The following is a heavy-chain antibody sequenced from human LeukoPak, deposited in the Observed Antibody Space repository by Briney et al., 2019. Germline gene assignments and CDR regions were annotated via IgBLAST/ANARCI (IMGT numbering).Heavy chain of an antibody. J-gene: IGHJ3*02. V-gene: IGHV1-8*03. CDR3: ARDVFIGYDSSGYLPWAAFDI. CDR1: GYTFTSYD. Sequence: ASVKVSCKASGYTFTSYDINWVRQATGQGLEWMGWMNPNSGNTGYAQKFQGRVTITRNTSISTAYMELSSLRSEDTAVYYCARDVFIGYDSSGYLPWAAFDIWGQGTMVTVSS. CDR2: MNPNSGNT. D-gene: IGHD3-22*01.